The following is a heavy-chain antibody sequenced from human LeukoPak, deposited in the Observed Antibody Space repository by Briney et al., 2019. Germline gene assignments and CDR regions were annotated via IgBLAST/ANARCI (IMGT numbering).Heavy chain of an antibody. CDR2: INHNGNVN. CDR3: ARVGAHYGMDV. CDR1: GFTFSSYW. Sequence: PGGSLRLSCAASGFTFSSYWMNWARQAPGKGLEWVASINHNGNVNYYVDSVKGRFTISRDNAKNSLYLQMSNLRAEDTAVYYCARVGAHYGMDVWGQGTTVTVSS. J-gene: IGHJ6*02. D-gene: IGHD3-10*01. V-gene: IGHV3-7*03.